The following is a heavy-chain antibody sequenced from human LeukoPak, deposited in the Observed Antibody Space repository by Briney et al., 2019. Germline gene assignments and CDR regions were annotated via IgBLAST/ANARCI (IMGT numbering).Heavy chain of an antibody. V-gene: IGHV4-59*01. Sequence: SETLSLTCTVSGGSISSYYWSWIRQPPGKGLEWIGYIYYSGSTNYNPSLKSRVTISVDTSKNQFSLKLSSVTAADTAVYYCARRNNLWYYFDYWGQGTLVTVSS. J-gene: IGHJ4*02. CDR2: IYYSGST. CDR3: ARRNNLWYYFDY. CDR1: GGSISSYY. D-gene: IGHD1/OR15-1a*01.